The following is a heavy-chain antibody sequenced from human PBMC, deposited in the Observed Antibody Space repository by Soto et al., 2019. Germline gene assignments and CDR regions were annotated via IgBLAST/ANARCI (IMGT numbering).Heavy chain of an antibody. CDR3: ARDVLGRGSHRGGYGMDV. D-gene: IGHD7-27*01. CDR2: TYYRSKWYN. CDR1: GDSFSSNIAA. V-gene: IGHV6-1*01. J-gene: IGHJ6*02. Sequence: PSQTLSLTCAISGDSFSSNIAAWNWIRQSPSRGLEWLGRTYYRSKWYNDYAVSVKSRITINPDTSKNQFSLQLNSVTPEDTAVYYCARDVLGRGSHRGGYGMDVWGQGTTVTVSS.